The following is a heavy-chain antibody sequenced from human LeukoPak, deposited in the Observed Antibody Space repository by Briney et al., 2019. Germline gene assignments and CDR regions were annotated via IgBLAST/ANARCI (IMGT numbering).Heavy chain of an antibody. D-gene: IGHD2-2*01. CDR2: MNPNSGNT. J-gene: IGHJ6*01. V-gene: IGHV1-8*01. CDR3: ARGCCSSTSCLNYYYGLDV. CDR1: GYTFTSYD. Sequence: ASVKVSCKASGYTFTSYDINWVRQATGQGLERMGWMNPNSGNTGYAQKFQGRVTMTRNTSISTAYMELSSLRSEDTAVYYCARGCCSSTSCLNYYYGLDVWGQGTTVTVSS.